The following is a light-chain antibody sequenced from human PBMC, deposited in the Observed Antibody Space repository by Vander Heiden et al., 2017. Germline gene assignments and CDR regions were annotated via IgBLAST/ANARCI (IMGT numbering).Light chain of an antibody. CDR2: GAS. J-gene: IGKJ2*01. CDR3: QQYNNWPPIYT. V-gene: IGKV3-15*01. CDR1: QSVSSN. Sequence: EIVMTQSPATLSVSPGERATLSCRASQSVSSNLAWYQQKPGQAPRLLIYGASTRATGIPARFSGSGSGTEFTLTISSLQSEDFAVYYCQQYNNWPPIYTFGPGTKLEIK.